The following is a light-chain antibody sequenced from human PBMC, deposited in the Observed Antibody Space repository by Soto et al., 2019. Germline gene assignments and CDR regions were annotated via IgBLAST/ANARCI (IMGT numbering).Light chain of an antibody. V-gene: IGKV3-20*01. CDR2: GAS. CDR1: QSISGSY. CDR3: QQYDTPTP. J-gene: IGKJ5*01. Sequence: EIVLTQSPGTLSLSPGERATLSCGASQSISGSYLAWYQQKPGQAPRLLIYGASSRATDIPDRFSGSGSGADFTLTISRLEPDYFEVYYSQQYDTPTPFGPGTR.